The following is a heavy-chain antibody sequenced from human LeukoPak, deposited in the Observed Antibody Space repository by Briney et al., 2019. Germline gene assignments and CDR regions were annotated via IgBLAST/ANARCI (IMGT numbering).Heavy chain of an antibody. Sequence: PGGSLRLSCAASGFTFSSYWMSWVRQAPGKGLEWVANIKQDGSEKYYVDSVKGRFTISRDNAKNSLYLQMNSLRAEDTAVYYCARVPHFMVRGVTFDCWGQGTLVTVSS. CDR1: GFTFSSYW. CDR3: ARVPHFMVRGVTFDC. J-gene: IGHJ4*02. V-gene: IGHV3-7*01. CDR2: IKQDGSEK. D-gene: IGHD3-10*01.